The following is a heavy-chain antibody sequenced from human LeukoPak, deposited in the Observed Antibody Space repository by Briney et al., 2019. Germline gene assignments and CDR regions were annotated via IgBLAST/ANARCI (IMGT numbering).Heavy chain of an antibody. D-gene: IGHD3-3*02. V-gene: IGHV3-53*01. J-gene: IGHJ4*02. Sequence: PGGSLRLSCAASGFTVSSNYMNWVRQAPGKGLEWVSVIYSGGSTYYADSVQGRFTISRDNSKNTLYLQMNSLRVEDTALYYCARLGSIWSLDYWGQGTLVTVSS. CDR1: GFTVSSNY. CDR3: ARLGSIWSLDY. CDR2: IYSGGST.